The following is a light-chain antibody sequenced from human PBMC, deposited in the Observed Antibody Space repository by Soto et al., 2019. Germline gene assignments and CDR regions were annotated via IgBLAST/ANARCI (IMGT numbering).Light chain of an antibody. CDR2: DAS. CDR1: QDITNY. J-gene: IGKJ4*01. CDR3: QQCDYLPLT. V-gene: IGKV1-33*01. Sequence: DIQMTQSPSSLSASVGDRVTITCQASQDITNYLNWYQQKPGKAPKLLIYDASNLETGVPSRFSGSGSGTDFSFTISSLQPEDIATYYCQQCDYLPLTFGGGTKVEI.